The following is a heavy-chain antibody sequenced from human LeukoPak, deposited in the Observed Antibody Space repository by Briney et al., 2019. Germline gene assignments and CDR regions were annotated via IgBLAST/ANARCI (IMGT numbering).Heavy chain of an antibody. CDR1: GFSFDEYA. J-gene: IGHJ3*02. CDR3: AKGVMGSNTGGDAFDI. CDR2: ISWNSNSI. V-gene: IGHV3-9*01. Sequence: QPGRSLRLSCAASGFSFDEYAMHWVRQGPGEGLEWVSSISWNSNSIGYADSVKGRFTISRDNARHSLYLQMDSLRLEDTALYYRAKGVMGSNTGGDAFDIWGQGTMVTVSS. D-gene: IGHD2/OR15-2a*01.